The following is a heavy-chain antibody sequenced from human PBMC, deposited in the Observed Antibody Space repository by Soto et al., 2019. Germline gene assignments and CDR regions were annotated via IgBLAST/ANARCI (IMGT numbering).Heavy chain of an antibody. Sequence: QVQLVQSGAEVKKPGASVKVSCKASGYTFTSYGISWVRQAPGQGLEWMGWISAYNGNTNYAQKLQGRVTMTADTPTSKAYMELRSLRSDDTAVYYCARDRGGLTGYYRVGSALRRGPDYWGQGTLVTVSS. V-gene: IGHV1-18*01. D-gene: IGHD3-9*01. CDR2: ISAYNGNT. CDR3: ARDRGGLTGYYRVGSALRRGPDY. J-gene: IGHJ4*02. CDR1: GYTFTSYG.